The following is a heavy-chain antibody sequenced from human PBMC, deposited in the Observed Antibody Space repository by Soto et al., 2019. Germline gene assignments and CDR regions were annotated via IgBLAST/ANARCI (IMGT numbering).Heavy chain of an antibody. CDR1: GFTFSSYG. V-gene: IGHV3-33*01. CDR3: AREGITMVRGVISDYYGMDV. CDR2: IWYDGSNK. Sequence: PGGSLRLSCAASGFTFSSYGMHWVRQAPGKGLEWVAVIWYDGSNKYYADSVKGRFTISRDNSKNTLYLQMNSLRAEDTAVYYCAREGITMVRGVISDYYGMDVWGQGTTVTVS. D-gene: IGHD3-10*01. J-gene: IGHJ6*02.